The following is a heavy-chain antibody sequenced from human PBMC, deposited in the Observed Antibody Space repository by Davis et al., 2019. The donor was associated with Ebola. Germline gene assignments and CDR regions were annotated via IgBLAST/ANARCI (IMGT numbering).Heavy chain of an antibody. D-gene: IGHD4-17*01. CDR1: GFTFSSYG. Sequence: GESLKISCAASGFTFSSYGMHWVRQAPGKGLEWVAVISYDGSNKYYADSVKGRFTISRDNSKNTLYLQMNSLRAEDTAVYYCAKAYGDSLYYYYGMDVWGQGTTVTVSS. CDR3: AKAYGDSLYYYYGMDV. CDR2: ISYDGSNK. J-gene: IGHJ6*02. V-gene: IGHV3-30*18.